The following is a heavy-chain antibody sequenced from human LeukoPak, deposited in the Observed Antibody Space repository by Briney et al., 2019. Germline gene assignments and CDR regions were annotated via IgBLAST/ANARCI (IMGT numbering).Heavy chain of an antibody. D-gene: IGHD2-2*01. CDR2: IYHSGST. CDR1: GYSISSGYY. CDR3: ASYCSSTSCFASDAFDI. Sequence: SETLSLTCTVSGYSISSGYYWGWIRPPPGKGLEWIGRIYHSGSTYYNPSLKSRVTISVDTSKNQFSLKLSSVTAADTAVYYCASYCSSTSCFASDAFDIWGQETMVTVSS. V-gene: IGHV4-38-2*02. J-gene: IGHJ3*02.